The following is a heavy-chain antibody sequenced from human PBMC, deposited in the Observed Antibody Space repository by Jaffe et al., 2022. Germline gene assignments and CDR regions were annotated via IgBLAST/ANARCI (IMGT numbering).Heavy chain of an antibody. Sequence: QVQLVQSGAEVKKPGASVKVSCKASGYTFTSYDINWVRQATGQGLEWMGWMNPNSGNTGYAQKFQGRVTMTRNTSISTAYMELSSLRSEDTAVYYCARALSLYDFWSGYYRPPPYYYYYMDVWGKGTTVTVSS. J-gene: IGHJ6*03. CDR3: ARALSLYDFWSGYYRPPPYYYYYMDV. CDR1: GYTFTSYD. CDR2: MNPNSGNT. D-gene: IGHD3-3*01. V-gene: IGHV1-8*01.